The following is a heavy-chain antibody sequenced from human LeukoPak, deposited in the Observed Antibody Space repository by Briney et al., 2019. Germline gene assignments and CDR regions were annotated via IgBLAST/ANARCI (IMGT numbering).Heavy chain of an antibody. D-gene: IGHD3-3*01. Sequence: SETLSLTCTVSGGSISSYYWSWIRQPPGKGLEWIGSIYYSGSTYYNPPLKSRVTISVDTSKNQFSLKLSSVTAADTAVYYCARLTIFGVVPYPALFGYWGQGTLVTVSS. CDR3: ARLTIFGVVPYPALFGY. CDR2: IYYSGST. J-gene: IGHJ4*02. CDR1: GGSISSYY. V-gene: IGHV4-59*05.